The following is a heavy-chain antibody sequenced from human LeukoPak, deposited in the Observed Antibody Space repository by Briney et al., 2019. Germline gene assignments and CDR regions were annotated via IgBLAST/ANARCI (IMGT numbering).Heavy chain of an antibody. J-gene: IGHJ4*02. D-gene: IGHD6-19*01. Sequence: SETLSLTCTVSGGSISSYYWSWIRQPPGKGLEWIGYIYYSGSTNYNPSLKSRVTISVDTSKNQFSLKLSSVTAADTAVYYCASAAGIAVAGTSLYFDYWGQGTLVTVSS. CDR3: ASAAGIAVAGTSLYFDY. CDR2: IYYSGST. V-gene: IGHV4-59*01. CDR1: GGSISSYY.